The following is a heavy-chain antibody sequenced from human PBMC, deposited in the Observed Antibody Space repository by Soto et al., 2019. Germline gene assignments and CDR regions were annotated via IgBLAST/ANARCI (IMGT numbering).Heavy chain of an antibody. Sequence: GASVKLSCKASGGTFSSYAISWVRQAPGQGLEWMGGIIPIFGTANYAQKFQGRVTITADESTSTAYMELSSLRSEDTAVYYCASFTVNVNDAFDIWGQGTMVTVSS. V-gene: IGHV1-69*13. CDR3: ASFTVNVNDAFDI. J-gene: IGHJ3*02. D-gene: IGHD4-4*01. CDR1: GGTFSSYA. CDR2: IIPIFGTA.